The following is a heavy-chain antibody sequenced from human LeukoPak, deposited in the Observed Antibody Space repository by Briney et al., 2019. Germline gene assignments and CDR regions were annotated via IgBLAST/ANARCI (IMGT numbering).Heavy chain of an antibody. V-gene: IGHV3-21*04. Sequence: GGSLRLSCAASGFTFSSYSMNWVRQAPGKGLEWVSSISSSSSYIYYADSVKGRFTISRDNSKNTLYLQMNSLRAEDTAVYYCAKAGAVVVVAAKYFDYWGQGTLVTVSS. CDR1: GFTFSSYS. D-gene: IGHD2-15*01. CDR3: AKAGAVVVVAAKYFDY. CDR2: ISSSSSYI. J-gene: IGHJ4*02.